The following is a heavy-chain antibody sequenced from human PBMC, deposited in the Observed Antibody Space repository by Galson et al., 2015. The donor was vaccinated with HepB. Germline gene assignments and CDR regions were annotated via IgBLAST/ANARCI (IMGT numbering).Heavy chain of an antibody. V-gene: IGHV3-23*01. CDR1: GFTFSSYA. CDR2: ISDSYST. J-gene: IGHJ2*01. Sequence: SLRLSCAASGFTFSSYAMSWVRQAPGKGLEWVSGISDSYSTYYADSVKARFTISRDNSKNTLFLQMNSLSAEDTALYYCAKDVSSSSVWYFDLWGRGTLVTVSS. D-gene: IGHD6-6*01. CDR3: AKDVSSSSVWYFDL.